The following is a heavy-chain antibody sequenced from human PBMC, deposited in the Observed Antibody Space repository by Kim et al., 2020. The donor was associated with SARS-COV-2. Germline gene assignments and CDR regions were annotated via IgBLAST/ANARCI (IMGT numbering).Heavy chain of an antibody. V-gene: IGHV4-59*08. CDR2: IYYSGST. Sequence: SETLSLTCTVSGGSISSYYWSWIRQPPGKGLEWIGYIYYSGSTNYNPSLKSRVTISVDTSKNQFSLKLSSVTAADTAVYYCARLALIRPHHYYYYMDVWGKGTTVTVSS. CDR3: ARLALIRPHHYYYYMDV. J-gene: IGHJ6*03. D-gene: IGHD3-3*02. CDR1: GGSISSYY.